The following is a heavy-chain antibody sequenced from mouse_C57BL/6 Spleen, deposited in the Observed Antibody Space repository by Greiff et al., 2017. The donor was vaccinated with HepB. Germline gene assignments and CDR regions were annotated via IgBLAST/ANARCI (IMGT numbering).Heavy chain of an antibody. Sequence: QVQLQQSGAELVRPGASVTLSCKASGYTFTDYEMHWVKQTPVHGLEWIGAIDPETGGTAYNQKFKGKAILTADKSSSTAYMELRSLTSEDSAVYYGRRYETGWYFDVWGTGTTVTVSS. CDR1: GYTFTDYE. D-gene: IGHD2-12*01. CDR2: IDPETGGT. J-gene: IGHJ1*03. CDR3: RRYETGWYFDV. V-gene: IGHV1-15*01.